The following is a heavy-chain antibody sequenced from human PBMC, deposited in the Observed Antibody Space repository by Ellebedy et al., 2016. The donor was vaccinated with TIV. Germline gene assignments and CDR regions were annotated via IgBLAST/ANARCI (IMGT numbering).Heavy chain of an antibody. CDR1: GGSISSYY. J-gene: IGHJ2*01. V-gene: IGHV4-59*08. D-gene: IGHD3-16*01. CDR2: IYYSGSP. Sequence: MPSETLSLTCTVSGGSISSYYWSWIRQPPGKGLEWIGYIYYSGSPTYNPSLRSRVTISVDTSRNQFSLKLSSVTAADTAVYYCARLGDEYTLRGHWYFDLWGRGTLVTVSS. CDR3: ARLGDEYTLRGHWYFDL.